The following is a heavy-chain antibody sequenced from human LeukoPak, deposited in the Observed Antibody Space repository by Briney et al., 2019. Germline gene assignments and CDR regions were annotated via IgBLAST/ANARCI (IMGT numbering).Heavy chain of an antibody. CDR3: ATVTMRDDDY. V-gene: IGHV3-21*01. CDR2: ISSSSYI. J-gene: IGHJ4*02. CDR1: GFTFSRYS. D-gene: IGHD1-1*01. Sequence: GKSLRLSCAASGFTFSRYSMNWVRQAPGKGLEWVSFISSSSYIYYADSVKGRFTISRDNAKNSLFLQMNSLRVEDTAVYYCATVTMRDDDYWGQGTLVTVSS.